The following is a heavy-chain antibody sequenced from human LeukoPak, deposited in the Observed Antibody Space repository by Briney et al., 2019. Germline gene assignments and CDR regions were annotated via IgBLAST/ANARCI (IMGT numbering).Heavy chain of an antibody. CDR2: ISGSGGST. CDR3: AKVYDSSGYYFPVAFDI. V-gene: IGHV3-23*01. CDR1: GFTFSSYE. J-gene: IGHJ3*02. Sequence: AGGSLRLSCAASGFTFSSYEMNWVRQAPGKGLEWVSAISGSGGSTYYADSVKGRFTISRDNSKNTLYLQMNSLRAEDTAVYYCAKVYDSSGYYFPVAFDIWGQGTMVTVSS. D-gene: IGHD3-22*01.